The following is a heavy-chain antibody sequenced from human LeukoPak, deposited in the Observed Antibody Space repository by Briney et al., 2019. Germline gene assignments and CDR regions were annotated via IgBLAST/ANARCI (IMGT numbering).Heavy chain of an antibody. J-gene: IGHJ4*02. V-gene: IGHV1-2*02. CDR2: INPNSGGT. CDR1: GYTFTGYY. Sequence: ASVKVSCKASGYTFTGYYMHWVRQAPGQGLEWMGWINPNSGGTNYAQKFQGRVTMTRDTSISTAYMELSSLRSEDTAVYYCARGRYSGSYFPYWGQGTLVTVSS. D-gene: IGHD1-26*01. CDR3: ARGRYSGSYFPY.